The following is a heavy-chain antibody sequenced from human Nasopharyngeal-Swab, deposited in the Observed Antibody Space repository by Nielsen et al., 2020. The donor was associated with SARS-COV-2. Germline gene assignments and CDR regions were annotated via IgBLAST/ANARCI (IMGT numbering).Heavy chain of an antibody. V-gene: IGHV4-59*13. CDR2: IYYSGST. D-gene: IGHD6-13*01. CDR1: GGSISSYY. CDR3: ARESPAAGTAFDI. Sequence: SETLSLTCTVSGGSISSYYWSWIRQPPGKGLEWIGYIYYSGSTNYNPSLKSRVTTSVDTSKNQFSLKLSSVTAADTAVYYCARESPAAGTAFDIWGQGTMVTVSS. J-gene: IGHJ3*02.